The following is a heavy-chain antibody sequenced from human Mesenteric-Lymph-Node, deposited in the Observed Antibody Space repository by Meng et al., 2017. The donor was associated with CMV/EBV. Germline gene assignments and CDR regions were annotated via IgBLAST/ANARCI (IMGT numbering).Heavy chain of an antibody. Sequence: GESLKISCAASGFTFSSYAMHWVRQAPGKGLEWVAVRSYDGSNKYYADSVKGRFTISRDNSKNTLYLQRNSLRAEDTAVYYCARGSTSGFGLDYWGQGTLVTVSS. CDR1: GFTFSSYA. J-gene: IGHJ4*02. D-gene: IGHD2-2*01. V-gene: IGHV3-30*14. CDR2: RSYDGSNK. CDR3: ARGSTSGFGLDY.